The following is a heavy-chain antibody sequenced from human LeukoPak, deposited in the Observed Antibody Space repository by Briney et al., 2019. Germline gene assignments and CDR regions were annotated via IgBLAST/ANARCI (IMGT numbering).Heavy chain of an antibody. CDR2: INCNGDNA. V-gene: IGHV3-9*01. CDR3: ARDLLGS. CDR1: GFTFDDYA. J-gene: IGHJ5*02. Sequence: GRSRRLSCAASGFTFDDYAMHWVRQAPAKGLEWGSGINCNGDNANYADSVKGRFTISRDNAKNSLYLRMNSLRAEDTALYYCARDLLGSWGQGTLVTVSS.